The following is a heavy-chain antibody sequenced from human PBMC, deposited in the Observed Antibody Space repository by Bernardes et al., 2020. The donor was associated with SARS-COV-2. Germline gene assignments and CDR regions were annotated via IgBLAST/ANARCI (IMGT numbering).Heavy chain of an antibody. V-gene: IGHV3-48*04. CDR3: VSDYHYGFDS. CDR1: GFNFDDYP. J-gene: IGHJ4*02. CDR2: IRTSAEGNV. Sequence: GGSLRLSCTTSGFNFDDYPMNWVRQAPGKGLEWISNIRTSAEGNVFYADSVKGRFTITRDDAKNTLYLQMKSLRGEDTAVYFCVSDYHYGFDSWGQGTLVTVSS. D-gene: IGHD3-16*01.